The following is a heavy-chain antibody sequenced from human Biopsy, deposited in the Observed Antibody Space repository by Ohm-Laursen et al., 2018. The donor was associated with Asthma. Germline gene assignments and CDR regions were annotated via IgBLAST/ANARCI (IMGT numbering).Heavy chain of an antibody. CDR2: INPNSGGT. D-gene: IGHD6-13*01. Sequence: SVKVSCKASGYAFIGCHIHWMRQAPGQGLEWMGRINPNSGGTNYAQKFQGRVTMTRDTSISTAYMEVSRLRSDDTAVYYCARGQKSAGDRWFDPWGQGTLVTVSS. V-gene: IGHV1-2*06. CDR3: ARGQKSAGDRWFDP. J-gene: IGHJ5*02. CDR1: GYAFIGCH.